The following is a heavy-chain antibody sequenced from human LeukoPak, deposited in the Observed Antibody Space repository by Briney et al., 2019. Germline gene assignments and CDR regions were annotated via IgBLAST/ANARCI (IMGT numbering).Heavy chain of an antibody. Sequence: PGGSLRLSCAASGFTFSSYAMHWVRQAPGKGLEWVAVISYDGSNKYYADSVKGRFTISRDNSKNTLYLQMNSLRAEDTAVYYCARDGPGPDTALVDAGAFDIWGQGTMVTVSS. J-gene: IGHJ3*02. CDR2: ISYDGSNK. D-gene: IGHD5-18*01. CDR1: GFTFSSYA. V-gene: IGHV3-30-3*01. CDR3: ARDGPGPDTALVDAGAFDI.